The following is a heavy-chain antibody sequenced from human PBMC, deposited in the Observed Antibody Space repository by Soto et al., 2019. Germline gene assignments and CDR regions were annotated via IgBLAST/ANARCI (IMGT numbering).Heavy chain of an antibody. V-gene: IGHV3-7*01. CDR2: IKQDGSEK. Sequence: GGSLRLSCAASGFTFSSYWMSWVRQAPGKGLEWVANIKQDGSEKYYVDSVKGRFTISRDNAKNSLYLQINSLRAEDTAVYYCARVPGGSGDAFDIWGQGTMVTVSS. CDR1: GFTFSSYW. J-gene: IGHJ3*02. CDR3: ARVPGGSGDAFDI. D-gene: IGHD3-16*01.